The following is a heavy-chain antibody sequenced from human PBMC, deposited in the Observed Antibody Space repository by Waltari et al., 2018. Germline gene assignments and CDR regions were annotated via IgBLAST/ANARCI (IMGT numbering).Heavy chain of an antibody. J-gene: IGHJ4*02. CDR1: GGSISRYY. Sequence: QVQLQEPGPGLVKPSETLSLTCTVLGGSISRYYWSWIRQPPGKGLEWIGYIYYSGSTNYNPSLKSRVTISVDTSKNQFSLKLSSVTAADTAVYYCARDPSQLGEPLPPDYWGQGTLVTVSS. CDR2: IYYSGST. V-gene: IGHV4-59*01. CDR3: ARDPSQLGEPLPPDY. D-gene: IGHD3-16*01.